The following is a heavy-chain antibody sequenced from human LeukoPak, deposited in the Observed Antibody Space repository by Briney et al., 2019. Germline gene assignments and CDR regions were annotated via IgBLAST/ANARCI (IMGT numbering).Heavy chain of an antibody. CDR1: GGSISSGDYY. Sequence: SETLSLTCTVSGGSISSGDYYWSWIRQPPGKGLEWIGYIYYSGSTYYNPSLESRVTISADTSKNQFSLKLSSVTAADTAVYYCASVHSHFGVVGAFDIWGQGTMVTVSS. V-gene: IGHV4-30-4*08. CDR3: ASVHSHFGVVGAFDI. J-gene: IGHJ3*02. CDR2: IYYSGST. D-gene: IGHD3-3*01.